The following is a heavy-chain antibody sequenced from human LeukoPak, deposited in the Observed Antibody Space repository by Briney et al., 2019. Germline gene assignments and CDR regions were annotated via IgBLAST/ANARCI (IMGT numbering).Heavy chain of an antibody. CDR3: ARGGGGRTVTTGWYYYYMDV. Sequence: ASVKVSCKASGYTFTGYYMHWVRQAPGQGLEWMGWINPNSGGTNYAQKFQGRVTMTRDTSISTAYMELSRLRSDDTAVYYCARGGGGRTVTTGWYYYYMDVWGKGTTVTVSS. V-gene: IGHV1-2*02. D-gene: IGHD4-17*01. CDR1: GYTFTGYY. CDR2: INPNSGGT. J-gene: IGHJ6*03.